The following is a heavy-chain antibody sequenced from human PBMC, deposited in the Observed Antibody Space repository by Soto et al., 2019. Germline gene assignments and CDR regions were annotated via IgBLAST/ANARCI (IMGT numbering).Heavy chain of an antibody. CDR2: ISSSSSYI. CDR3: AREFDSSSSFDY. J-gene: IGHJ4*02. D-gene: IGHD6-6*01. V-gene: IGHV3-21*01. CDR1: GFTFSSYS. Sequence: GGSLRLSCAASGFTFSSYSMNWVRQAPGKGLEWVSSISSSSSYIYYADSVKGRFTISRDNAKNSLYLQMNSLRAEDTAVYYCAREFDSSSSFDYWGQGSLVTVSS.